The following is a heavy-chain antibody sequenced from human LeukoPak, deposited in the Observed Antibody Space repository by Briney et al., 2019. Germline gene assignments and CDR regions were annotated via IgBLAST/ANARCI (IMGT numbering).Heavy chain of an antibody. CDR3: GHLKQLWFRDTFDV. V-gene: IGHV2-5*01. Sequence: SGPTLVKPTQTLTLTCTFSGFSLSSGGVGVGWIRQPPGKALEWLALIYWNNDNRYSPSQKSRLTVTKDTSKNQVVLTMTNMDPVDTGTHYCGHLKQLWFRDTFDVWGQGTMVTVSP. D-gene: IGHD5-18*01. CDR2: IYWNNDN. CDR1: GFSLSSGGVG. J-gene: IGHJ3*01.